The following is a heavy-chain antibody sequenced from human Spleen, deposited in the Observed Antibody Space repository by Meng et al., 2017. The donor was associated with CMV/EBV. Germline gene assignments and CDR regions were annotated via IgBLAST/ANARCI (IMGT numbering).Heavy chain of an antibody. Sequence: QGQVVEVGGGVGQPGRSLRLSCAASGFTLSRYAMHWVRQAPGKGLEWVAVISYDGSNKYYADSVKGRFTISRDNSKNTLYLQMNSLRAEDTAVYYCATYDSSGYYRDYWGQGTLVTVSS. CDR2: ISYDGSNK. CDR3: ATYDSSGYYRDY. D-gene: IGHD3-22*01. V-gene: IGHV3-30-3*01. CDR1: GFTLSRYA. J-gene: IGHJ4*02.